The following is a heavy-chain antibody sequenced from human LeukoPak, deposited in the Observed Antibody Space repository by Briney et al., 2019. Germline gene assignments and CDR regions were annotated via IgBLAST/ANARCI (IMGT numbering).Heavy chain of an antibody. CDR3: ARGDYCSSTGCYLFPYYYGMDV. J-gene: IGHJ6*02. D-gene: IGHD2-2*01. Sequence: PSETLSLTCTVSGGSISSYYWSWIRQPPGKGLEWIGYIYYSGSTNYNPSLKSRVTISVDTSKNQFSLKLSSVTAADTAVYYCARGDYCSSTGCYLFPYYYGMDVWGQGTTVTVSS. CDR1: GGSISSYY. V-gene: IGHV4-59*01. CDR2: IYYSGST.